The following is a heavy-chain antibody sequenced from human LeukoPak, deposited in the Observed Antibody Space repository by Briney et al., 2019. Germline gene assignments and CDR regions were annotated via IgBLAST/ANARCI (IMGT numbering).Heavy chain of an antibody. CDR2: IRSKAYGGTT. V-gene: IGHV3-49*04. J-gene: IGHJ4*02. CDR1: GFTFGDYA. Sequence: GGSLRLSCTASGFTFGDYAMSWVRQAPGKGLEWVGFIRSKAYGGTTEYAASVKGRFTISRDDPKSIAYLQMNSLKTEDTAVYYCTGGPTRYDYVWGSWPDFDYWGQGTLVTVSS. D-gene: IGHD3-16*01. CDR3: TGGPTRYDYVWGSWPDFDY.